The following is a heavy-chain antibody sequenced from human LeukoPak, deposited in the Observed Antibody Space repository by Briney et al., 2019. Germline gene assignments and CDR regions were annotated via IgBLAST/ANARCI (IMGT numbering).Heavy chain of an antibody. CDR3: ARGPRGSGYSFGY. J-gene: IGHJ4*02. V-gene: IGHV1-8*01. CDR1: GYTFTSYD. CDR2: MNPNSGNT. D-gene: IGHD3-22*01. Sequence: ASVKVSCRASGYTFTSYDINWVRQATGQGLEWMGWMNPNSGNTGYAQRFQGRVTMTRNTSISTAYMELSSLRSEDTAVYYCARGPRGSGYSFGYWGQGTLVTVSS.